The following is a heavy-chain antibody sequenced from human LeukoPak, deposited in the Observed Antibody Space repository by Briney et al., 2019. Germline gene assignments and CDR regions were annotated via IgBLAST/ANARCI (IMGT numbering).Heavy chain of an antibody. CDR1: GYTFTSYA. J-gene: IGHJ3*02. CDR3: AREGPYYDFWSGYYNRGAFDI. D-gene: IGHD3-3*01. CDR2: INAGNGNT. V-gene: IGHV1-3*01. Sequence: ASVKVSCKASGYTFTSYAMHWVRQAPGQRLEWMGWINAGNGNTKYSQEFQGRVTITRDTSASTAYMELRSLRSDDTAVYYCAREGPYYDFWSGYYNRGAFDIWGQGTMVTVSS.